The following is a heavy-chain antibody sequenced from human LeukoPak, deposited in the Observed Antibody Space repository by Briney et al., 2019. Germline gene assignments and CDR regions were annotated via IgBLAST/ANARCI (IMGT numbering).Heavy chain of an antibody. J-gene: IGHJ3*02. V-gene: IGHV4-34*01. Sequence: SETLSLTCAVYGGSFSGYYWSWIRQPPGKGLEWIGEINHSGSTNYNPSLKSRVTISVDTSKNQFSLKLSSVTATDTAVYYCARAPHAITIAVAGTLGAFDIWGQGTMVTVSS. D-gene: IGHD6-19*01. CDR3: ARAPHAITIAVAGTLGAFDI. CDR1: GGSFSGYY. CDR2: INHSGST.